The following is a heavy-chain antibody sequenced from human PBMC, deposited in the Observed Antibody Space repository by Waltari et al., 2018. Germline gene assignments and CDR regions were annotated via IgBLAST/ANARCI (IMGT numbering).Heavy chain of an antibody. CDR3: ARSHVTQRITMVRGNYYYGMDV. CDR2: IYPGDSDT. Sequence: EVQLVQSGAEVKKPGESLKISCKGSGYSFTSYWIGWVRQMPGKGLEWMGIIYPGDSDTRYSPSFQGQVTISADKSISTAYLQWSSLKASDTAMYYCARSHVTQRITMVRGNYYYGMDVWGQGTTVTVSS. D-gene: IGHD3-10*01. CDR1: GYSFTSYW. J-gene: IGHJ6*02. V-gene: IGHV5-51*01.